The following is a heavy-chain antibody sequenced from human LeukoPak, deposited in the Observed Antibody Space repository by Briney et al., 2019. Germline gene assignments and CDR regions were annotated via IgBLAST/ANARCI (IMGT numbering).Heavy chain of an antibody. CDR2: INQSGST. V-gene: IGHV4-34*01. J-gene: IGHJ3*02. Sequence: PSETLSLTCAVYGGSFSGYYWSWIRQPPGKGLEWIGEINQSGSTNYSLSLKSRVTISVDTSKNQFSLKLSSVTAADTAVYYCAVDLGGNALNDAFDIWGQGTMVTVSS. CDR1: GGSFSGYY. D-gene: IGHD4-23*01. CDR3: AVDLGGNALNDAFDI.